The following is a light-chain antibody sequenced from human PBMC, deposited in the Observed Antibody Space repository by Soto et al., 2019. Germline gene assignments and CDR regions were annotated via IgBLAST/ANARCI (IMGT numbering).Light chain of an antibody. CDR3: QEDNNWPPWT. CDR1: QSVSSN. CDR2: GAS. J-gene: IGKJ1*01. V-gene: IGKV3-15*01. Sequence: EIVMTQSPATLSVSPGERATLSCRASQSVSSNLAWYQQKPCQAPRLLRYGASTRGTGIPARFSGSGSGTEFTLTISSLQSEDFAVYYCQEDNNWPPWTLGQGTKVEIK.